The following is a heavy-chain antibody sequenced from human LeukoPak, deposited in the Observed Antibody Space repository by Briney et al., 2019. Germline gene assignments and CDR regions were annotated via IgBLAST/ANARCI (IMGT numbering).Heavy chain of an antibody. CDR1: GGSFSGYY. V-gene: IGHV4-34*01. D-gene: IGHD3-10*01. J-gene: IGHJ4*02. Sequence: SETLSITCAVYGGSFSGYYWSWIRQPPGKGLEWIGEINHSGSTNYNPSLKSRVTISVDTSKNQFSLKLSSVTAADTAVYYCARSGALLWFGESKYYFDYWGQGTLVTVSS. CDR3: ARSGALLWFGESKYYFDY. CDR2: INHSGST.